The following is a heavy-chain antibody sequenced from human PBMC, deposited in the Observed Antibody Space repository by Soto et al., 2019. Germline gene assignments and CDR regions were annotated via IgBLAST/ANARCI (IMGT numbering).Heavy chain of an antibody. CDR1: GGSISSSGYY. CDR2: INHSGST. CDR3: ASYGRGWYRPYYYGMDV. D-gene: IGHD6-19*01. Sequence: LSLTCTVSGGSISSSGYYWSWIRQPPGKGLEWIGEINHSGSTNYNPSLKSRVTISVDTSKNQFSLKLSSVTAADTAVYYCASYGRGWYRPYYYGMDVWGQGTTVTVSS. V-gene: IGHV4-39*07. J-gene: IGHJ6*02.